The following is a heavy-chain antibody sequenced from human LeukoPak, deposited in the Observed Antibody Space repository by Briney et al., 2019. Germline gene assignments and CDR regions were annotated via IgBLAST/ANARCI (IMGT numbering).Heavy chain of an antibody. Sequence: ASVKVSCKVSGYTLTELSMHWVQQAPGKGLEWMGGFDPEDGETIYAQKFQGRVTMTEDTSTDTAYMELSSLRSEDTAVYYCATDSPGYSSGWYTFWGQGTLVTVSS. V-gene: IGHV1-24*01. CDR2: FDPEDGET. D-gene: IGHD6-19*01. CDR3: ATDSPGYSSGWYTF. CDR1: GYTLTELS. J-gene: IGHJ4*02.